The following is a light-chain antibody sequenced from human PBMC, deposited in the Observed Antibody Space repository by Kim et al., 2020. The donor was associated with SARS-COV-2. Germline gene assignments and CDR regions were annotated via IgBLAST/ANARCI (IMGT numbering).Light chain of an antibody. CDR3: QQYYMTPLT. J-gene: IGKJ4*01. CDR2: WAS. CDR1: QSVLFSSNNKNY. V-gene: IGKV4-1*01. Sequence: ATINCKSSQSVLFSSNNKNYLAWYQQKSGQPPKLLIYWASARESGVPDRFSGGGSETDFTLTISSLQAEDVAVYYCQQYYMTPLTFGGGTKVDIK.